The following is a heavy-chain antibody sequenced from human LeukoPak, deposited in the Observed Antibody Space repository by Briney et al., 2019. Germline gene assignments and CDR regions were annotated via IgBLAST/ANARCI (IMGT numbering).Heavy chain of an antibody. V-gene: IGHV4-4*07. J-gene: IGHJ4*02. CDR2: IHTSGRT. Sequence: SEALSLTCSVSGGSISNYYWSWIRQPAEKGLEWIGRIHTSGRTNYNPSLKSRVTMSVDTSKNQFSLKLSSVTAADTAVYYCARAPEFSSDWLFDYWGQGTLVTVSS. CDR3: ARAPEFSSDWLFDY. D-gene: IGHD3-22*01. CDR1: GGSISNYY.